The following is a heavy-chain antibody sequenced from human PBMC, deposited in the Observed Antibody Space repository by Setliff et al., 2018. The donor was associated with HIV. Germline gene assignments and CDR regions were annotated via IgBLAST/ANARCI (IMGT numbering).Heavy chain of an antibody. V-gene: IGHV1-2*02. J-gene: IGHJ6*03. CDR3: ARDLFTSGSDRSRQAGYYYYYYMDV. Sequence: ASVKVSCKASGYTFTGYYMHWVRQAPGQGLEWMGWINPNSGGTNYAQKFQGRVTMTRDTSTSTAYMELRSLRSDDTAVYYCARDLFTSGSDRSRQAGYYYYYYMDVWGKGTTVTVSS. CDR2: INPNSGGT. CDR1: GYTFTGYY. D-gene: IGHD3-10*01.